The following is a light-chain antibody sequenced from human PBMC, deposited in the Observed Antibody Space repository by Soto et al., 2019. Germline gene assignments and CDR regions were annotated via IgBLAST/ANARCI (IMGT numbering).Light chain of an antibody. V-gene: IGLV2-23*01. Sequence: QSVLTQPASVSGSPGQSITISCTGTSSDVGSYNLVSWYQQHPGKAPKLMIYEGSRRPSGVSNRFAASKSGNTASLTISGLQAEDEADYYCCSYAGSSTYVFGGGTKLPS. CDR3: CSYAGSSTYV. CDR1: SSDVGSYNL. J-gene: IGLJ2*01. CDR2: EGS.